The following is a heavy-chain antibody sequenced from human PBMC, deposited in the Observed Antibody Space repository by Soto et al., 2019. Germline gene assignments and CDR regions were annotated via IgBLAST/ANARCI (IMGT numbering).Heavy chain of an antibody. Sequence: QVQLQESGPGLVRPSETLSLTCTVSGDSLSTYYWSWIRQPAGERLEWIGRIHDTGRTNYNPSLKIRVTMSVDTSKNQFSLRVTSVTAADTAVYYCARESVSGTYRFDSWGQGTLVTVSS. CDR3: ARESVSGTYRFDS. CDR1: GDSLSTYY. CDR2: IHDTGRT. J-gene: IGHJ4*02. D-gene: IGHD3-16*02. V-gene: IGHV4-4*07.